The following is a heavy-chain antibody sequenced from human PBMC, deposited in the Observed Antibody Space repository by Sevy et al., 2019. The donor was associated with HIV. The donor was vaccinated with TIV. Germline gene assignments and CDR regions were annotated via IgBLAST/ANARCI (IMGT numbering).Heavy chain of an antibody. J-gene: IGHJ6*02. V-gene: IGHV1-58*01. D-gene: IGHD2-21*01. Sequence: ASVKVSCKASGFTFTSSAVQWVRQARGQRLEWIGWIVVGSGNTNYAQKFQERVTITRGMSTSTAYMELSSLGSEDTAVYYCAAAPYCGGDCSTTRYYYYGMDVWGQGTTVTVSS. CDR2: IVVGSGNT. CDR3: AAAPYCGGDCSTTRYYYYGMDV. CDR1: GFTFTSSA.